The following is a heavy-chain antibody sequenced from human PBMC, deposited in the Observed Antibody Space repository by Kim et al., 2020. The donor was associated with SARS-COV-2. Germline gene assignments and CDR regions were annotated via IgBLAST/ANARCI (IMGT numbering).Heavy chain of an antibody. J-gene: IGHJ6*02. CDR2: ISYDGSNK. Sequence: GGSLRLSCAASGFTFSSYAMHWVRQAPGKGLEWVAVISYDGSNKYYADSVKGRFTISRDNSKNTLYLQMNSLRAEDTAVYYCARDRDYGLYYYYGMDVWGQGTTVTVSS. CDR3: ARDRDYGLYYYYGMDV. D-gene: IGHD4-17*01. V-gene: IGHV3-30*04. CDR1: GFTFSSYA.